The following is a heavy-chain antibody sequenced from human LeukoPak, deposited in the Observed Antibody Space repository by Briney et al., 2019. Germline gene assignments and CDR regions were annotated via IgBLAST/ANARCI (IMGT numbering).Heavy chain of an antibody. CDR2: LWYDGTRK. J-gene: IGHJ5*02. V-gene: IGHV3-33*01. CDR1: GFSLNSYG. CDR3: ASDCDTSGHYGWFDP. D-gene: IGHD3-22*01. Sequence: GGSLRLSCATSGFSLNSYGMHGVRQAPRRGLEWVSVLWYDGTRKYYAHPVRGRLPISRDTSKNTLYLQMNSGRAEAPAVCYFASDCDTSGHYGWFDPWGQGTLVTVSS.